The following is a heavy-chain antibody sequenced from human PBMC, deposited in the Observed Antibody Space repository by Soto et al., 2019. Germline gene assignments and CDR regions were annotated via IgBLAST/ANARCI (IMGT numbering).Heavy chain of an antibody. V-gene: IGHV4-59*01. CDR1: GGSISSYY. J-gene: IGHJ4*02. CDR2: IYYSGST. CDR3: ARRYAGNFDY. Sequence: QVQLQESGPGLVKPSETLSLTCTVSGGSISSYYWSWIRQPPGKGLEWIGYIYYSGSTNYNPSLKRRGNISVDTSKNQFSLKLSSVTAADTAVYYCARRYAGNFDYWGQGTLVTVSS. D-gene: IGHD2-8*01.